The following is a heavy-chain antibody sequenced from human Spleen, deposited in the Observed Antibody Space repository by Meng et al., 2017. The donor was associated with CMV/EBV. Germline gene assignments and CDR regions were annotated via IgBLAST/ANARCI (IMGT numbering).Heavy chain of an antibody. CDR1: GGSISSGRYY. J-gene: IGHJ5*02. V-gene: IGHV4-39*07. D-gene: IGHD1-7*01. CDR3: ARDHDWNYFDP. Sequence: CAGSGGSISSGRYYWAWIRQPPGKGLEWIGSIFYSGTTYYNPSLKSRVTISVDTSKNHFSLKLRSVTAADTAVYSCARDHDWNYFDPWGQGTLVTVSS. CDR2: IFYSGTT.